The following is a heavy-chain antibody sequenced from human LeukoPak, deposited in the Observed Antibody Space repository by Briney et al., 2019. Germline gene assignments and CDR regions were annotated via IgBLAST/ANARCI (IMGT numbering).Heavy chain of an antibody. D-gene: IGHD3-16*01. Sequence: GGSLRLSCAASGFTFSSYAMHWVRQAPGKGLEWVAVISYDGSNKYYADSVKGRFTISRDNSKNTLYLQMNSLRAEDTAVYYCARQSPGGGSARSRNFDYWGQGTLVTVSS. CDR3: ARQSPGGGSARSRNFDY. V-gene: IGHV3-30*04. CDR1: GFTFSSYA. J-gene: IGHJ4*02. CDR2: ISYDGSNK.